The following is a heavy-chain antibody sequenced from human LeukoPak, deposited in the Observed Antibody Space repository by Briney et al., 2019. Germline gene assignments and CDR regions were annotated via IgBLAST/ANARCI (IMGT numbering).Heavy chain of an antibody. Sequence: SETLSLTCTVSGGSLSSYYWTWIRQPPGKALEWIGYIFYSGSTNYNPSLKSRVTISLDTSKNQFSLKLTSVTAADTAVYYCARLTIFGVVLNWFDPWGQGTLVTVSS. CDR3: ARLTIFGVVLNWFDP. J-gene: IGHJ5*02. CDR2: IFYSGST. CDR1: GGSLSSYY. V-gene: IGHV4-59*01. D-gene: IGHD3-3*01.